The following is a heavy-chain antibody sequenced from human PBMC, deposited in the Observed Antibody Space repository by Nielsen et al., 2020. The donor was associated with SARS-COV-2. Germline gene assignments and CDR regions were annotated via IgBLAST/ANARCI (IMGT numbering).Heavy chain of an antibody. CDR2: IYRSGST. D-gene: IGHD3-10*01. J-gene: IGHJ6*02. CDR3: AREALKELLWFGESSSYYGMDV. V-gene: IGHV4-30-2*05. CDR1: GGSISSGGYS. Sequence: SETLSLTCAVSGGSISSGGYSWSWIRQPPGKGLEWIGYIYRSGSTYYNPSLKSRVTISVDTSKNQFSLKLSSVTAADTAVYYCAREALKELLWFGESSSYYGMDVWGQGTTVTVSS.